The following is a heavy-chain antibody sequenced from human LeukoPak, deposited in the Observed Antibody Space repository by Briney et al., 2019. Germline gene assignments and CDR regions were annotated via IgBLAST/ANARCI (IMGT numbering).Heavy chain of an antibody. CDR1: GGSYSGYY. J-gene: IGHJ4*02. Sequence: SETLSLTCAGYGGSYSGYYWSWIRQPPGKGLEWIGEINHSGSTNYNPSLKSRVTISVDTSKNQFSLKLSSVTAADTAVYYCARVGIVDYYDSSGYYYWGQGTLVTVSS. D-gene: IGHD3-22*01. CDR3: ARVGIVDYYDSSGYYY. V-gene: IGHV4-34*01. CDR2: INHSGST.